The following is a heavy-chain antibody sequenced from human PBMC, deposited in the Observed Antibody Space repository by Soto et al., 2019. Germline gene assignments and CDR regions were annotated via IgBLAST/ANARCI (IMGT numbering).Heavy chain of an antibody. CDR3: TTDPPGTSKGY. J-gene: IGHJ4*02. D-gene: IGHD1-7*01. Sequence: NPGGALRLSCAASGFTFSNDWMSWVRQAPGKGLEWVGRIRSKTDGGTTDYAAPVKGRFTISRDDAKNTLYLQMNSLKPEDTAVYYCTTDPPGTSKGYWGQGTLVTVSS. CDR2: IRSKTDGGTT. CDR1: GFTFSNDW. V-gene: IGHV3-15*01.